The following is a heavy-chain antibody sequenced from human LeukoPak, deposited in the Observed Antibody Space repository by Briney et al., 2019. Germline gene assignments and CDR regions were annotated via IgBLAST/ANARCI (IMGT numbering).Heavy chain of an antibody. CDR2: INTDGSST. J-gene: IGHJ4*02. CDR1: GFTFSTFW. D-gene: IGHD4-17*01. Sequence: GGSLRLSCAASGFTFSTFWMHWVRQAPGKGLVWVSRINTDGSSTIYADSVKGRFTISRDNAKNSLYLQMNSLRAEDTAVYYCARDDYGAPEDYWGQGTLVTVSS. V-gene: IGHV3-74*01. CDR3: ARDDYGAPEDY.